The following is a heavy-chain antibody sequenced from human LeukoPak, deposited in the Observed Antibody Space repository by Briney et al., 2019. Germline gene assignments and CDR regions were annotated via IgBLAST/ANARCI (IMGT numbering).Heavy chain of an antibody. J-gene: IGHJ5*02. CDR3: ARALNWFDP. CDR2: INHSGST. Sequence: PSKTLSLTCAVYGGSFSGYYWSWIRQPPGKGLEWIGEINHSGSTNYNPSLKSRVTISVDTSKNQFSLKLSSVTAADTAVYYCARALNWFDPWGQGTLVTVSS. V-gene: IGHV4-34*01. CDR1: GGSFSGYY.